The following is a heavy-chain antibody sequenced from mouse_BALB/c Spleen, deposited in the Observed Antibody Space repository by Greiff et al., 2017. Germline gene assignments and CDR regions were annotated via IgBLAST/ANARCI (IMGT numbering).Heavy chain of an antibody. J-gene: IGHJ2*01. Sequence: EVQRVESGGGLVKPGGSLKLSCAASGFTFSDYYMYWVRQTPEKRLEWVATISDGGSYTYYPDSVKGRFTISRDNAKNNLYLQMSSLKSEDTAMYYCARDGGYQYYLDYWGQGTTLTVSS. D-gene: IGHD5-1-1*01. CDR1: GFTFSDYY. V-gene: IGHV5-4*02. CDR3: ARDGGYQYYLDY. CDR2: ISDGGSYT.